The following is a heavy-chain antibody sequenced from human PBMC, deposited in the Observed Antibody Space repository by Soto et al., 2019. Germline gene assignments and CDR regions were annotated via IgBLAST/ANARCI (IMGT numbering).Heavy chain of an antibody. CDR1: GYTFTSYD. Sequence: ASVKVSCKASGYTFTSYDINWVRQATGQGLEWMGWMNPNSGNTGYAQKFQGRVTMTRNTSISTAYMELSSLRSEDTAVYYCARGPPSADCSSTSCYMGIAARPGAFDIWGQGTMVTVSS. CDR3: ARGPPSADCSSTSCYMGIAARPGAFDI. D-gene: IGHD2-2*02. V-gene: IGHV1-8*02. CDR2: MNPNSGNT. J-gene: IGHJ3*02.